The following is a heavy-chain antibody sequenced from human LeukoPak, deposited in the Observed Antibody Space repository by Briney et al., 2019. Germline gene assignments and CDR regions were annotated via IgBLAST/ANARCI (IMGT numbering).Heavy chain of an antibody. CDR2: IYHSGST. D-gene: IGHD3-9*01. Sequence: PSQTLSLTCAVSGGSISSGGYSWSWIRQPPGKGLEWIVYIYHSGSTYYNPSLKSRVTISVDTSKNQFSLKLSSVTAADTAVYYCARHRGRLTGPTTKRDFDYWGQGTLVTVSS. J-gene: IGHJ4*02. V-gene: IGHV4-30-2*03. CDR3: ARHRGRLTGPTTKRDFDY. CDR1: GGSISSGGYS.